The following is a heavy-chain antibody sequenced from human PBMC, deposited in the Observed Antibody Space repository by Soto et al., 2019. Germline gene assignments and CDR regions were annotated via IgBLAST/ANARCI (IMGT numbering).Heavy chain of an antibody. Sequence: SETLSLTCAVYGGSFSGYYWSWIRQPPGKGLEWIGEINHSGSTNYNPSLKSRVTISVDTSKNQFSLKLSSVTAADTAVYYCAIGRLGITIFGGSGAEYFQHWGQGTLVTVSS. J-gene: IGHJ1*01. CDR1: GGSFSGYY. CDR2: INHSGST. CDR3: AIGRLGITIFGGSGAEYFQH. V-gene: IGHV4-34*01. D-gene: IGHD3-3*01.